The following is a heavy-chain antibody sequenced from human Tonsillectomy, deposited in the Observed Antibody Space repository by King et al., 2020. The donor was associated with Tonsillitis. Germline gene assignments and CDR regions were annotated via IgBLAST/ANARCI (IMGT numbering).Heavy chain of an antibody. CDR1: GFPFGDFA. CDR3: TRVHWAYYDSSGYYLDY. V-gene: IGHV3-49*03. CDR2: IRTKAYGGTT. J-gene: IGHJ4*02. D-gene: IGHD3-22*01. Sequence: VQLVESGGGLVQPGRSQRLSCTTSGFPFGDFAMSWFRQAPGKGLEWVGFIRTKAYGGTTEYAASVKGRFTISRDDSKSXAYLQMNSLKTEDTAVYYCTRVHWAYYDSSGYYLDYWGQXTXVTVSS.